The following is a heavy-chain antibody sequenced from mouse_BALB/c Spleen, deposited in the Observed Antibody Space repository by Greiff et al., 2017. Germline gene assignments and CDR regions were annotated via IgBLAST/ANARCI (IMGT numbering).Heavy chain of an antibody. CDR3: ARSVDADY. CDR1: GYAFTNYL. V-gene: IGHV1-54*01. J-gene: IGHJ2*01. CDR2: INPGSGGT. D-gene: IGHD2-3*01. Sequence: QVQLQQSGAELVRPGTSVKVSCKASGYAFTNYLIEWVKQRPGQGLEWIGVINPGSGGTNYNEKFKGKATLTADKSSSTAYMQLSSLTSDDSAVYFCARSVDADYWGQGTTLTVSS.